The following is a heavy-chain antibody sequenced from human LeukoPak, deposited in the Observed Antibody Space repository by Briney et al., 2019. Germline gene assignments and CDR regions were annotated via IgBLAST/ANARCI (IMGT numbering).Heavy chain of an antibody. CDR3: ARDYIAAAALTNPLYYYYGMDV. Sequence: HPGGSLRLSCAASGFTFSGYGMHWVRQAPGKGLEWVAVISYDGSNKYYADSVKGRFTISRDNSKNTLYLQMNSLRAEDTAVYYCARDYIAAAALTNPLYYYYGMDVWGQGTTVTVSS. V-gene: IGHV3-30*03. CDR1: GFTFSGYG. CDR2: ISYDGSNK. D-gene: IGHD6-13*01. J-gene: IGHJ6*02.